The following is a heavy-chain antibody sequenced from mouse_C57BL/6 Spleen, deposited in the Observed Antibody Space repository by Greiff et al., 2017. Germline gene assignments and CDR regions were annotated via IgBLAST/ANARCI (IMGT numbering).Heavy chain of an antibody. CDR1: GFTFSSYT. CDR2: ISGGGGNT. V-gene: IGHV5-9*01. D-gene: IGHD2-2*01. J-gene: IGHJ2*01. Sequence: EVHLVESGGGLVKPGGSLKLSCAASGFTFSSYTMSWVRQTPGQRLEWVATISGGGGNTYYPVSVKGRFTISRDNAKNTLYLQMSSLRSEDTALYYCARHGGVTYYFDYWGQGTTLTVSS. CDR3: ARHGGVTYYFDY.